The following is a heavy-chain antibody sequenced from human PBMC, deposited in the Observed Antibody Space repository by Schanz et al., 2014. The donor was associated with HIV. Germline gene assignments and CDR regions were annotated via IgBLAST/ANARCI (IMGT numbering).Heavy chain of an antibody. D-gene: IGHD4-17*01. Sequence: DVQLVESGGSLVQPGGSLRLSCAASGFRFRSYWMSWVRQAPGKGLEWVANIKEDGIEKYYVDSVKGRFTISRDNAKNSLYLNMYSLRAEDTAVYGCARQGLRFSFWLDYWGQGTPVTVSS. CDR2: IKEDGIEK. CDR1: GFRFRSYW. V-gene: IGHV3-7*01. CDR3: ARQGLRFSFWLDY. J-gene: IGHJ4*02.